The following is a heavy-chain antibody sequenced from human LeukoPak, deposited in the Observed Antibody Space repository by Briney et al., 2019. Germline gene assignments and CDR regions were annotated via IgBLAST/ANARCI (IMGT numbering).Heavy chain of an antibody. Sequence: PSGTLSLTCAVSGGSVTSSNWWTWVRQPPGKGLEWIGEMHHSGGTHYNPSLKSRLTMSIDKSKNQFSLNLNSVIVADTAVYYCVQNRNFDWYYWGQGILVTVSS. D-gene: IGHD2-21*01. CDR1: GGSVTSSNW. CDR3: VQNRNFDWYY. V-gene: IGHV4-4*02. CDR2: MHHSGGT. J-gene: IGHJ4*02.